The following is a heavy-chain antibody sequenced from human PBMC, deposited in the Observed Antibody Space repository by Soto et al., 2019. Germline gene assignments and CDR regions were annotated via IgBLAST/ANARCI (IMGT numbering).Heavy chain of an antibody. CDR1: GYTFTSFV. D-gene: IGHD2-15*01. Sequence: QVQLVQSGAEVKKPGASVKVSCKASGYTFTSFVVPWGRQAPGQMLEWKGWIDAGKGNTKYSHKFQGRVIITRDTSARTAYMVLRSLTSEEPAVYYCAREEPDGTGGSSIGYWCHGPRVIVS. V-gene: IGHV1-3*01. J-gene: IGHJ4*01. CDR3: AREEPDGTGGSSIGY. CDR2: IDAGKGNT.